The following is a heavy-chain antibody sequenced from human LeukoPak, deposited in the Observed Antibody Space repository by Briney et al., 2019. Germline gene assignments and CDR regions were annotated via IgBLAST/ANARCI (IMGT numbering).Heavy chain of an antibody. J-gene: IGHJ2*01. D-gene: IGHD3-3*01. V-gene: IGHV3-73*01. Sequence: GGSLKLSCAASGFTFSGSAMHWVRQASGKGLEWVGRIRSKANSYATAYAASVKGRFTISRDDSKNTAYLQMNSLKTEDTAVYYCTRRSITIFGVVTDWYFDLWGRDTLVTVSS. CDR1: GFTFSGSA. CDR3: TRRSITIFGVVTDWYFDL. CDR2: IRSKANSYAT.